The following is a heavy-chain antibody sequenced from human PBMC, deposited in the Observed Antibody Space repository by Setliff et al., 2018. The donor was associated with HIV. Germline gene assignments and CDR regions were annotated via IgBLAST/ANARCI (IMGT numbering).Heavy chain of an antibody. J-gene: IGHJ3*02. V-gene: IGHV3-30*02. Sequence: GGSLRLSCVASGFTFISYGMYWVRQAPGKGLEWVAFIRYDGSYRYYVDSVKGRFTISRDNSKNTMFLQMNSLRVEDTAIYYCAKMHTAMDPDTFDIWGQGTMVTVSS. CDR1: GFTFISYG. CDR2: IRYDGSYR. D-gene: IGHD5-18*01. CDR3: AKMHTAMDPDTFDI.